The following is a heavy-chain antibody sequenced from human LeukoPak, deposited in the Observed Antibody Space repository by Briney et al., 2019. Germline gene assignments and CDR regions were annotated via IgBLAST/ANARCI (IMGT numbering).Heavy chain of an antibody. CDR3: ARLSGSPHQYYFDY. D-gene: IGHD3-10*01. CDR2: IWYDGSNK. Sequence: PGRSLRLSCAASGFTFSSYGMHWVRQAPGKGLEWVAVIWYDGSNKYYADSVKGRFTISRDNSKNTLYLQMNSLRAEDTAVCYCARLSGSPHQYYFDYWGQGTLVTVSS. V-gene: IGHV3-33*01. CDR1: GFTFSSYG. J-gene: IGHJ4*02.